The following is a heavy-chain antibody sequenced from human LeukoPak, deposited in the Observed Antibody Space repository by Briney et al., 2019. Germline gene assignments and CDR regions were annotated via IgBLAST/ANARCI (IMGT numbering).Heavy chain of an antibody. D-gene: IGHD4-11*01. J-gene: IGHJ3*01. CDR3: ARGTRLQFDAFDV. V-gene: IGHV3-23*01. CDR1: GFTFSSYA. Sequence: GGSLRLSCAASGFTFSSYAMSWVRQAPGKGLEWISAISGSGGSTYYADSVKGRFTISRDNSKNTLYLQMNSLRAEDTAVYYCARGTRLQFDAFDVWGQGTMVTVSS. CDR2: ISGSGGST.